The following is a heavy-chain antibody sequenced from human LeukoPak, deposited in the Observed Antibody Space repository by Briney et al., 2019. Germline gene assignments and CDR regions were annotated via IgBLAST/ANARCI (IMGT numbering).Heavy chain of an antibody. CDR1: GGSISSGGYY. CDR3: ARDHRYCSSTSCYWRYAFDI. D-gene: IGHD2-2*01. Sequence: SETLSLTCTVSGGSISSGGYYWSWIRQPPGKGVERIGYIYHSGSTYYNPSLKSRVTISVDRSKNQFSLKLSSVTAADTAVYYCARDHRYCSSTSCYWRYAFDIWGQGTMVTVSS. J-gene: IGHJ3*02. CDR2: IYHSGST. V-gene: IGHV4-30-2*01.